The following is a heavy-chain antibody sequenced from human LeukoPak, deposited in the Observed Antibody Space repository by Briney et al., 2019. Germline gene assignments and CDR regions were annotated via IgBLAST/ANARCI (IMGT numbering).Heavy chain of an antibody. CDR2: ISAYNGNT. Sequence: GASVKVSCKASGFHFASYGITWVRQAPGQGLEWMGWISAYNGNTNYAQKLQGRVTMTTDTSTSTAYMELRSLRSDDTAVYYCARDTRTTVTPENFDYWGQGTLVTVSS. CDR1: GFHFASYG. CDR3: ARDTRTTVTPENFDY. D-gene: IGHD4-17*01. V-gene: IGHV1-18*01. J-gene: IGHJ4*02.